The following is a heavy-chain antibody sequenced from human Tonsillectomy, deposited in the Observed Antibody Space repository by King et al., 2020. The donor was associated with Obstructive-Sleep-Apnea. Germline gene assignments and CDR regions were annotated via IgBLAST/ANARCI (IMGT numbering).Heavy chain of an antibody. V-gene: IGHV4-59*08. CDR3: ATNYGDYDLYFDY. Sequence: VQLQESGPGLVKPSETLSLTCTVSGGSISSYYWSWIRQPPGKGLEWIGYIYYSGSTNYNPSLKSRVTISVDTSKNQFSLKLSSVTAADTAVHYCATNYGDYDLYFDYWGQGTLVTVSS. D-gene: IGHD4-17*01. CDR1: GGSISSYY. CDR2: IYYSGST. J-gene: IGHJ4*02.